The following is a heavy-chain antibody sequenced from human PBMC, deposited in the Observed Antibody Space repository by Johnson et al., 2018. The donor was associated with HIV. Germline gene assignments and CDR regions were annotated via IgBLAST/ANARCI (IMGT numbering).Heavy chain of an antibody. V-gene: IGHV3-9*01. CDR2: LSWNSGSI. CDR3: ARDQPNWNDGGGSGACDI. Sequence: VQLVESGGGLVQPGRSLRLSCAASGFPFDDYAMHWVRQAPGKGLEWVSGLSWNSGSIGYADSVKGRFTISSDNAKNLLYLQMKSMRAEDTALDYCARDQPNWNDGGGSGACDIWGQGTMVTVSA. CDR1: GFPFDDYA. D-gene: IGHD1-1*01. J-gene: IGHJ3*02.